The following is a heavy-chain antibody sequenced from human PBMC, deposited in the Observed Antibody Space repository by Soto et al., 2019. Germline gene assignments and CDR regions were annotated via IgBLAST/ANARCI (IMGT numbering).Heavy chain of an antibody. CDR2: ISGSGGST. CDR3: AKDTYYYDSSGYYPADY. J-gene: IGHJ4*02. D-gene: IGHD3-22*01. CDR1: GFTFSSYA. Sequence: PGGSLSLSCAASGFTFSSYAMSWVRQAPGKGLEWVSAISGSGGSTYYADSVKGRFTISRDNSKNTLYLQMNSLRAEDTAVYYCAKDTYYYDSSGYYPADYWGQGTLVTVSS. V-gene: IGHV3-23*01.